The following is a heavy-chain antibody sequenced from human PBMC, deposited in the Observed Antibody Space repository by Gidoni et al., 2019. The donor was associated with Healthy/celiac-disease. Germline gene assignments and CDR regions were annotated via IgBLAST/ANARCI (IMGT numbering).Heavy chain of an antibody. V-gene: IGHV1-2*02. D-gene: IGHD3-3*01. CDR1: GYSFTGYY. CDR2: INPYSGGT. Sequence: QVQVVQSGAEVKKPGASVKVSCQTSGYSFTGYYMHWVRQAPGQGLEWMGWINPYSGGTNFAQKFQGRVTMTRDTSISTVYMELSRLISDDTAVYYCARQRLWSAYGDFDYWGQGTLVTVSS. J-gene: IGHJ4*02. CDR3: ARQRLWSAYGDFDY.